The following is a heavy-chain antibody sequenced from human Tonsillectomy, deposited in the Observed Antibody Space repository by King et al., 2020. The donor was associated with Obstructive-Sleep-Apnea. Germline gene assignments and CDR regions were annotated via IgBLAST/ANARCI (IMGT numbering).Heavy chain of an antibody. D-gene: IGHD6-13*01. J-gene: IGHJ6*02. Sequence: VQLVESGAEVKKPGASVKVSCKASGYTFTSYYMHWVRQAPGQGLEWMGIINPSGGSTSYAQKFQGRVTMTRDTSTSTVYMELSSLRSEDTAVYSCAREVFQQLAQGGMDVWGQGTTVTVSS. CDR2: INPSGGST. V-gene: IGHV1-46*01. CDR3: AREVFQQLAQGGMDV. CDR1: GYTFTSYY.